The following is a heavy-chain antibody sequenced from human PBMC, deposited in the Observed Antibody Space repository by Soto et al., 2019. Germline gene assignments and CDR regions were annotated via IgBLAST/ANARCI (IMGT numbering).Heavy chain of an antibody. V-gene: IGHV3-23*01. CDR1: GFTFSSYA. CDR3: AKGVPTYCSSWITNPYYYYYGMDV. Sequence: PGGSLRLSCAASGFTFSSYAMSWVRQAPGKGLEWVSAISGSGGSTYYADSVKGRFTISRDNSKNTLYLQMNSLRAEDTAVYYCAKGVPTYCSSWITNPYYYYYGMDVWGQGTTVTVSS. CDR2: ISGSGGST. J-gene: IGHJ6*02. D-gene: IGHD6-13*01.